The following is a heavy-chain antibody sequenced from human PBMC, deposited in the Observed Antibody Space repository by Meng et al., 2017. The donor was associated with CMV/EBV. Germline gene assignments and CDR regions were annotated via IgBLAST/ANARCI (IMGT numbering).Heavy chain of an antibody. D-gene: IGHD3-22*01. CDR2: IRSKATSSTT. CDR3: TRRRDYYESSGDYGMDV. J-gene: IGHJ6*02. Sequence: SLHISCAASGFPFSVSAMHWVRQASGKGLEWVGRIRSKATSSTTAYSASVTGRFTISRDDSKHTAYLQTKSLKPEDTAVDYCTRRRDYYESSGDYGMDVWGQGTTVTVSS. CDR1: GFPFSVSA. V-gene: IGHV3-73*01.